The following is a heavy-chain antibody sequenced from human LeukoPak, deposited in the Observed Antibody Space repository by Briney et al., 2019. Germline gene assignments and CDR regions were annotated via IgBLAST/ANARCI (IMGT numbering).Heavy chain of an antibody. J-gene: IGHJ4*02. CDR1: GYSFTSFW. V-gene: IGHV5-51*01. CDR2: IYPDDSET. CDR3: ARLYYDVSGYFDY. Sequence: ESLKISCKGSGYSFTSFWIGWVRQMPGKGLEWMGIIYPDDSETIYSPSFQGQVTFSVDKSITTAYLHWSSLKASDTAMFYCARLYYDVSGYFDYWGQGTLVTVSS. D-gene: IGHD3-22*01.